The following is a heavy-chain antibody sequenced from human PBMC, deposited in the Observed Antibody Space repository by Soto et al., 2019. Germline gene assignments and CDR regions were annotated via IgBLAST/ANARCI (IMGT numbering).Heavy chain of an antibody. V-gene: IGHV1-18*01. J-gene: IGHJ3*02. Sequence: ASVKVSCKASGYTFTSYGISWVRQAPGQGLEWMGWISAYNGNTNYAQKLQGRVTMTTDTSTSTAYMELRSLRSDDTAVYYCARDYDILTTQPDNAFDIWGQGTMVTVSS. CDR1: GYTFTSYG. D-gene: IGHD3-9*01. CDR2: ISAYNGNT. CDR3: ARDYDILTTQPDNAFDI.